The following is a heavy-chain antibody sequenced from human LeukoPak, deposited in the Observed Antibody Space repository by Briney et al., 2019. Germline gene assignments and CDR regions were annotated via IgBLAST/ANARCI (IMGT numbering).Heavy chain of an antibody. Sequence: GGSLRLSCAASGFTFSDYYMSWIRQAPGKGLEWVSYISSSGSTIYYADSVKGRFTISRDNAKNSLYLQMNSLRAEDTAVYYCAKASARYCSSTSCHRLDAFDIWGQGTMVTVSS. V-gene: IGHV3-11*04. CDR2: ISSSGSTI. CDR3: AKASARYCSSTSCHRLDAFDI. J-gene: IGHJ3*02. CDR1: GFTFSDYY. D-gene: IGHD2-2*01.